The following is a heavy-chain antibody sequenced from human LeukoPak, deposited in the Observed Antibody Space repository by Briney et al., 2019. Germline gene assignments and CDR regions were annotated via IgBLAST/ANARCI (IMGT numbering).Heavy chain of an antibody. CDR1: GYSFTSYW. J-gene: IGHJ4*02. Sequence: GESLKISCKGSGYSFTSYWIGWVRQMPGKGLEWMGIIYPGDSDTRYSPSFQGQVTISADKSISTAYLQWSSLKASDTAMYYCARTGLADGYNLGTAFDYWGQGTLVTVSS. V-gene: IGHV5-51*01. CDR3: ARTGLADGYNLGTAFDY. D-gene: IGHD5-24*01. CDR2: IYPGDSDT.